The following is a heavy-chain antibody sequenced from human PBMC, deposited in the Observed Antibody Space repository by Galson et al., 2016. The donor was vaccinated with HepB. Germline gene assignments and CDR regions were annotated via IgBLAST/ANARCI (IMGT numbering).Heavy chain of an antibody. D-gene: IGHD6-6*01. CDR2: ISPNSGRT. Sequence: SVKDSCKASGYSFSGYYMHWIRQAPGQGLEWMGWISPNSGRTNYAQKFQGWVTMTRDTSISTMYMELSSLKSDDTAVYYCARYGSSSAADYWGQGTLVIVSS. V-gene: IGHV1-2*04. CDR1: GYSFSGYY. J-gene: IGHJ4*02. CDR3: ARYGSSSAADY.